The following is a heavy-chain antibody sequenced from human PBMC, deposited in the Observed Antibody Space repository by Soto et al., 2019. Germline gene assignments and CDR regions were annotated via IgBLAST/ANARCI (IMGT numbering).Heavy chain of an antibody. CDR2: INHSGST. D-gene: IGHD4-17*01. V-gene: IGHV4-34*01. CDR3: ARMDYGDYSFY. Sequence: QVQLQQWGAGLLKPSETLSLTCAVYGGSFSGYYWSWIRQPPGKGLEWIGEINHSGSTNYNPSLKSRVTISVDTSKNQFSLKLSSVTAADTAVYYCARMDYGDYSFYWGQGTLVTVSS. CDR1: GGSFSGYY. J-gene: IGHJ4*02.